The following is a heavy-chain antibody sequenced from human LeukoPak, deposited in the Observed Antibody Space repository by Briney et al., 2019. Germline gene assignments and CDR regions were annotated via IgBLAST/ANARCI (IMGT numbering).Heavy chain of an antibody. CDR1: GFTFSSFN. D-gene: IGHD4-17*01. J-gene: IGHJ4*02. CDR2: LKSDGSTA. V-gene: IGHV3-74*03. CDR3: ARGIYGDPVAFDS. Sequence: GGTLRLSCAAPGFTFSSFNMHWVRQAPGKGLVWVSCLKSDGSTAMYADSVQGRFNISRDNARNTVHLLMSSLTVEDTGVYYCARGIYGDPVAFDSWGQGALVTVSS.